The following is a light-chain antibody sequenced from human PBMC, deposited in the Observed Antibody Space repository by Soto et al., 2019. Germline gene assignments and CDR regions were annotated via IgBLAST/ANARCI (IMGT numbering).Light chain of an antibody. CDR1: QNTATY. V-gene: IGKV1-39*01. CDR2: TAS. J-gene: IGKJ3*01. Sequence: DIQLTQSPSSLSASVGDRVTISCRAGQNTATYLNWFQQKSGKAPKLLIYTASTPQSGVPSRFSGSGYGTDFTLTITALQPEDSATYYCQQSYSTLLTFGPGTKLNIK. CDR3: QQSYSTLLT.